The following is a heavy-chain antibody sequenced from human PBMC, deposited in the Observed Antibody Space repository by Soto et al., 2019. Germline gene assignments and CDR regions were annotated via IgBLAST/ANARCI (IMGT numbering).Heavy chain of an antibody. CDR3: AKDPWSNPHPFDP. J-gene: IGHJ5*02. V-gene: IGHV3-74*01. D-gene: IGHD2-8*02. CDR2: INIDGSST. Sequence: GGSLRLSCAASGFTFSSYWMHWVRQAPGKGLVWVSRINIDGSSTSYADSVKGRFTISRDNAKNTLYLQMNSLRAEDTAVYYCAKDPWSNPHPFDPWGQGTLVTVSS. CDR1: GFTFSSYW.